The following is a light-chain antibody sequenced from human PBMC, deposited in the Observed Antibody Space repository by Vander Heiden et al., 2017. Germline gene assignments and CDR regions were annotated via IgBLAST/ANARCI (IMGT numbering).Light chain of an antibody. V-gene: IGLV3-21*02. CDR1: NIGSLS. Sequence: SFVLTQAPSLSVPPGQTARITCGGNNIGSLSVHWFQHKAGQAPLMVVYTDVFRPSGIPERFSGSNSGNMATLSISRVEAEDEADYYCQVWDRPGDQWVFGGGTKLTVL. CDR2: TDV. CDR3: QVWDRPGDQWV. J-gene: IGLJ3*02.